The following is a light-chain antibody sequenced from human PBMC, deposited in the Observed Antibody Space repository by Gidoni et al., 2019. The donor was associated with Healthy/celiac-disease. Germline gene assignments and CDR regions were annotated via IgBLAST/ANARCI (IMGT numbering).Light chain of an antibody. J-gene: IGKJ2*01. V-gene: IGKV2-28*01. CDR1: QSLLHSNGYNY. CDR2: LGS. Sequence: DIVMTQFPLSLPVTPGEPASISCRSSQSLLHSNGYNYSDWYLQKPGQSPQVLIFLGSNRASGVPDRFSGSGSGTDFTLKISRVEAEDVGVYYCMQALQTPYTFGQGTKLEIK. CDR3: MQALQTPYT.